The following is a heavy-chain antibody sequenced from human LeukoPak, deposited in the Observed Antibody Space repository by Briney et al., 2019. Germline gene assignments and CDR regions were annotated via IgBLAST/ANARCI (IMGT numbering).Heavy chain of an antibody. CDR2: ISNTGNTI. Sequence: GGSLRLSCVASGFTFSNYAMSWVRQAPGKGLQWVSRISNTGNTIYYADSVKGRFTISRDNSKNTLYLEMNILRADDTAVYYSATHCVLHNSDYWGQGTLVTVSS. V-gene: IGHV3-23*01. J-gene: IGHJ4*02. CDR3: ATHCVLHNSDY. CDR1: GFTFSNYA. D-gene: IGHD2-21*01.